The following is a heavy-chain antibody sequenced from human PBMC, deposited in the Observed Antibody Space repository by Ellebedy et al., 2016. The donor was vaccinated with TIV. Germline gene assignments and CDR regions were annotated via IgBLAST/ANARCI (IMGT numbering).Heavy chain of an antibody. CDR2: LYHSGST. CDR3: ARARGQYLYGSGSYFTD. J-gene: IGHJ4*02. V-gene: IGHV4-4*02. D-gene: IGHD3-10*01. CDR1: GGSISSTNW. Sequence: MPGGSLRLSCAVSGGSISSTNWWTWARQPPGKGLEWNGELYHSGSTNYNPSLKTRVTMLVATSKTQFSLRLTYVTAADPALYYCARARGQYLYGSGSYFTDWGQGEMVTVSS.